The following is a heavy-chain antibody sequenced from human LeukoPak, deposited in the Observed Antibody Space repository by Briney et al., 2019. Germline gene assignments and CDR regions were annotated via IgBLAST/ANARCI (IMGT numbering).Heavy chain of an antibody. CDR1: GGSISSGDYY. D-gene: IGHD1-26*01. Sequence: SETLSLTCTVSGGSISSGDYYWSWIRQPPGKGLEWIGYIYYSGSTNYNPSLKSRVTISVDTSKNQFSLKLSSVTAADTAVYYCARDNVVGATTKPYYYYMDVWGKGTTVTVSS. CDR3: ARDNVVGATTKPYYYYMDV. J-gene: IGHJ6*03. V-gene: IGHV4-61*08. CDR2: IYYSGST.